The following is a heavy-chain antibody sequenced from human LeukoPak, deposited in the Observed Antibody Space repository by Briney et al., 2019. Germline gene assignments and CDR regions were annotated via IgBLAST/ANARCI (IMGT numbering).Heavy chain of an antibody. CDR1: GFTFSSYS. V-gene: IGHV3-21*01. D-gene: IGHD3-22*01. J-gene: IGHJ5*02. Sequence: GGSLRLSCAASGFTFSSYSMNWVRQAPGKGLEWVSSISSSSSYIYYADSVKGRFTISRDNAKNSLYLQMNSLRAEDTAVYYCARDQDYYDSSGYSWGQGTLVTVSS. CDR2: ISSSSSYI. CDR3: ARDQDYYDSSGYS.